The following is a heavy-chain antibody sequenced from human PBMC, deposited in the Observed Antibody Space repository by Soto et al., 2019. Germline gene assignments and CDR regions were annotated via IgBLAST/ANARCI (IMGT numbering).Heavy chain of an antibody. J-gene: IGHJ6*02. D-gene: IGHD6-19*01. CDR1: GGTFSSYT. Sequence: SVKVSCKASGGTFSSYTISWVRQAPGQRLEWMGRIIPILGIANYAQKFQGRVTITADKSTSTAYMELSSLRSEDTAVYYCANRAQWVEDYYYYGMDVWGQGTTVTVSS. V-gene: IGHV1-69*02. CDR2: IIPILGIA. CDR3: ANRAQWVEDYYYYGMDV.